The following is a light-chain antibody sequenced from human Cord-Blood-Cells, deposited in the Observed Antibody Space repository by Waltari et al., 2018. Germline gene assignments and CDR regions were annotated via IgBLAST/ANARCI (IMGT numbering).Light chain of an antibody. V-gene: IGLV2-14*01. Sequence: QSALTQPASVSGSPGQSITISCTGTSSDVGCYNSVSWYLQHPGKAPKLMSYDVSNWPSGVSNRFSGSKSGNTASLTISGLQAEDEADYYCSSYTSSSTVVFGGGTKLTVL. CDR2: DVS. CDR1: SSDVGCYNS. CDR3: SSYTSSSTVV. J-gene: IGLJ2*01.